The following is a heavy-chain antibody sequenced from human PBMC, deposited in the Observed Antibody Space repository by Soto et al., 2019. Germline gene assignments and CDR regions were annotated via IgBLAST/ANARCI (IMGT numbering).Heavy chain of an antibody. CDR1: GGSISSGGYY. D-gene: IGHD5-12*01. CDR3: ARVGGYDYGYWFDP. Sequence: SETLSLTCTVSGGSISSGGYYWSWIRQHPGKGLEWIGYIYYSGSTYYNPSLKSRVTISVDTSKNQFSLKLSSVTAADTAVYYCARVGGYDYGYWFDPWGQGTLVTVSS. J-gene: IGHJ5*02. CDR2: IYYSGST. V-gene: IGHV4-31*03.